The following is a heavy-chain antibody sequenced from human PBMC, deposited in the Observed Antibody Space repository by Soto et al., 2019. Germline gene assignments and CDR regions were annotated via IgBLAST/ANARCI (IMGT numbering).Heavy chain of an antibody. CDR2: ISYDGSNK. V-gene: IGHV3-30*18. CDR1: GFTFSGYG. D-gene: IGHD5-18*01. CDR3: AKDKGPYSYGPYGMDV. J-gene: IGHJ6*02. Sequence: VGSLRLSCAASGFTFSGYGMHWIRQAPGKVLEWVALISYDGSNKYYADSVKGRFTISRDNSKNTLYLQMNSLRAEDAAVYYCAKDKGPYSYGPYGMDVWGQGTTVTVSS.